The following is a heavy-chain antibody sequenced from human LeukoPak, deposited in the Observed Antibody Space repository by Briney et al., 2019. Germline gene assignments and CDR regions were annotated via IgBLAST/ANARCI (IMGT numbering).Heavy chain of an antibody. V-gene: IGHV3-23*01. CDR3: AKSDCGGDRYLLDY. Sequence: GGSLRLSCAASGFTVTSYAMSWVRQTPEKGLEWVSSISSGGDITHHADSVMGRFTISRDISKNTLYLEMNSLRAEDTAVYYCAKSDCGGDRYLLDYWGQGTLVTASS. J-gene: IGHJ4*02. D-gene: IGHD2-21*02. CDR1: GFTVTSYA. CDR2: ISSGGDIT.